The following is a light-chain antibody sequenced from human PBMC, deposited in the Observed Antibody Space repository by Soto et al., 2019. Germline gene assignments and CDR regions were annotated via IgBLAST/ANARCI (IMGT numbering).Light chain of an antibody. Sequence: QSALTQPASVSGSPGQSISISCAGASSDVGYYNYVSWYQQHPGKAPKLMIYEVSNRPSGVSNRFSGSKSGNTASLTISGLQAEDEADYYCSSNTTSSTLVFGGGTKVTAL. CDR1: SSDVGYYNY. V-gene: IGLV2-14*01. J-gene: IGLJ2*01. CDR3: SSNTTSSTLV. CDR2: EVS.